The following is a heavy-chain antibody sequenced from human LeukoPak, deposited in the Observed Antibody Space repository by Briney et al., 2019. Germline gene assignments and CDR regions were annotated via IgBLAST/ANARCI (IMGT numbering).Heavy chain of an antibody. CDR2: ISAYNGNT. CDR1: GYTFTSYD. Sequence: ASMKVSCKASGYTFTSYDISWVRQAPGQGLEWMGWISAYNGNTNYAQKLQGRVTLTTDTSTSTAYMELRSLRSDDTAVYYCARQWERRGFDPWGQGTLVTVSS. V-gene: IGHV1-18*01. CDR3: ARQWERRGFDP. D-gene: IGHD1-26*01. J-gene: IGHJ5*02.